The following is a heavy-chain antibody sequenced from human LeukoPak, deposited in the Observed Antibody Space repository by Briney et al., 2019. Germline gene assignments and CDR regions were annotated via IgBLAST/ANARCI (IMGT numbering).Heavy chain of an antibody. D-gene: IGHD3-3*01. V-gene: IGHV3-64*01. Sequence: GGSLRLSCAASGFTFSSYAMHWVRQAPGKGLEYVSAISSNGGSTYYANSVKGRFTISRDNSKNTLYLQMGSLRAEDMAVYYCARVREYYDFWSGNQLEHYFDYWGQGTLVTVSS. CDR2: ISSNGGST. CDR3: ARVREYYDFWSGNQLEHYFDY. CDR1: GFTFSSYA. J-gene: IGHJ4*02.